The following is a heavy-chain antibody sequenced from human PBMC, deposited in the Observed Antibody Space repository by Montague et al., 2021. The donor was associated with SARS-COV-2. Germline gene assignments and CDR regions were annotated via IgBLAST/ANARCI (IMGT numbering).Heavy chain of an antibody. J-gene: IGHJ3*02. CDR2: IYYSGXT. D-gene: IGHD3-22*01. Sequence: SETLSLTCTVSGGSISSSSYYWGWIRQPPGKGLEWIGSIYYSGXTXYXXXXKXRVTISVDTSKNQFSLKLSSVTAADTAVYYCARHPGITMIVVVIPSAFDIWDQGTMVTVSS. CDR3: ARHPGITMIVVVIPSAFDI. V-gene: IGHV4-39*01. CDR1: GGSISSSSYY.